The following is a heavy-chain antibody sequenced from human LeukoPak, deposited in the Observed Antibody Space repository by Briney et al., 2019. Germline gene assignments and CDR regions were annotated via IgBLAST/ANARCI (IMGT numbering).Heavy chain of an antibody. CDR1: GGSISSGSYY. Sequence: SQTLSLTCTVSGGSISSGSYYWSWIRQPAGKGLEWIGRIYTSGSTNYNPSLKSRVTISVDTSKNQFSLKLSSVTAADTAVYYCARASFSSGWPLDYWGQGTLVTVSS. V-gene: IGHV4-61*02. D-gene: IGHD6-19*01. CDR3: ARASFSSGWPLDY. J-gene: IGHJ4*02. CDR2: IYTSGST.